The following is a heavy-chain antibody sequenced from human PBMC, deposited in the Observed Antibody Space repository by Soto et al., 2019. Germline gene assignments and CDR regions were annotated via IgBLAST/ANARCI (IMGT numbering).Heavy chain of an antibody. J-gene: IGHJ4*02. D-gene: IGHD2-2*01. Sequence: HVQLVQSGGELKKPGASVKVSCNTSGYTFNTYFITWVRQAPGQGLEWMGWISPHNGNTNYAEKFQGRVTMTTDTITKTAYMELRNLRFDDRAVYYCARDTSNSFDYWGQGTLVTVSS. CDR3: ARDTSNSFDY. CDR1: GYTFNTYF. V-gene: IGHV1-18*01. CDR2: ISPHNGNT.